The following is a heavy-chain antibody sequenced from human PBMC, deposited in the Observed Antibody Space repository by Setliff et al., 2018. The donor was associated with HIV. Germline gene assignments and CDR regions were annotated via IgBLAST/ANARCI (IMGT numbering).Heavy chain of an antibody. Sequence: PSQTLSLTCAISGDSALSSRAAWNLIRQSPSGGLEWLGRIYYRSKWYSEYAVSVKSRLTIKPDTLENRFSLQLSSVTPEDTAVYFCARDCDPSRYYYLSLFDFWGQGTPVTVSS. CDR1: GDSALSSRAA. CDR3: ARDCDPSRYYYLSLFDF. D-gene: IGHD3-22*01. CDR2: IYYRSKWYS. V-gene: IGHV6-1*01. J-gene: IGHJ4*02.